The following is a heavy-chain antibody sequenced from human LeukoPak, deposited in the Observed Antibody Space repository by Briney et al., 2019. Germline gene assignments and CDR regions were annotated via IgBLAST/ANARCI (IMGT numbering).Heavy chain of an antibody. V-gene: IGHV1-2*02. J-gene: IGHJ4*02. CDR3: ARDHDAIDY. Sequence: LEWMGWINPKSGGTKYAQKFQGRVTMTRDTSISTAYMELSRLRSDDTAVYYCARDHDAIDYWGQGTLVTVSS. CDR2: INPKSGGT. D-gene: IGHD3-9*01.